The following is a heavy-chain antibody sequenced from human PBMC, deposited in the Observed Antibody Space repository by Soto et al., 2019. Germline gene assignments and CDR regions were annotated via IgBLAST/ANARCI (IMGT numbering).Heavy chain of an antibody. CDR2: ISAYNGNT. CDR1: GYTFTSYG. D-gene: IGHD6-19*01. V-gene: IGHV1-18*04. Sequence: ASVKVSCKASGYTFTSYGISWVRQAPGQGLEWMGWISAYNGNTNYAQKLQGRITMTTDTSTSTAYMELRSLRSDDTAVYYCASGRRSSGWKHYYYYYGMDVWGQGTTVTSP. CDR3: ASGRRSSGWKHYYYYYGMDV. J-gene: IGHJ6*02.